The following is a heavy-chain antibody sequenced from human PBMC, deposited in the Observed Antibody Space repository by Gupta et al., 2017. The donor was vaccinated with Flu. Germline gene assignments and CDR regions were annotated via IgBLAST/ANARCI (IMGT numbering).Heavy chain of an antibody. V-gene: IGHV3-74*03. CDR3: AREGNCDDGCHHFDY. Sequence: EVELVQSGGGSAQPGGSLRLSCAVSAFTFREYWMHWVRQVPGKGLVWVSRITGDGRTTTYADSVKGRFTTFRDNARGKVYLQMNNLRPEDTAVYFCAREGNCDDGCHHFDYWGQGILVTVTS. CDR2: ITGDGRTT. D-gene: IGHD5-24*01. CDR1: AFTFREYW. J-gene: IGHJ4*02.